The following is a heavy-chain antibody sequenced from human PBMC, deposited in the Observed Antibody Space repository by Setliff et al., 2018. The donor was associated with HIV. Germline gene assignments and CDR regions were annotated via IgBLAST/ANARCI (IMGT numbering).Heavy chain of an antibody. CDR2: INHSGTT. CDR1: GGSLSGYY. J-gene: IGHJ4*02. D-gene: IGHD6-6*01. Sequence: SETLSLTCAVYGGSLSGYYWTWIRQPPGKGLEWIGEINHSGTTDYNPSLKSRVTISLDTSKNHLSLKLTSVTDSDTAVYYCARVRRGSSARAPFDSWGQGALVTVSS. CDR3: ARVRRGSSARAPFDS. V-gene: IGHV4-34*01.